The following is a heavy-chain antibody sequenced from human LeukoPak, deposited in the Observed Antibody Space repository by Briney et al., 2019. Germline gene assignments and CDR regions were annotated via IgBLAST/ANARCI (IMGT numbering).Heavy chain of an antibody. CDR1: GFTFSSYS. Sequence: GGSLRLSCAASGFTFSSYSMNWVRQAPGKGLERDSYISSSSSTIYYADSVKGRFTISRDNAKNSLYLQMNSLRAEDTAVYYCARDRIEQQRTLGRSTSYYNYYYMDVWGKGTTVTVSS. CDR2: ISSSSSTI. J-gene: IGHJ6*03. CDR3: ARDRIEQQRTLGRSTSYYNYYYMDV. D-gene: IGHD6-13*01. V-gene: IGHV3-48*01.